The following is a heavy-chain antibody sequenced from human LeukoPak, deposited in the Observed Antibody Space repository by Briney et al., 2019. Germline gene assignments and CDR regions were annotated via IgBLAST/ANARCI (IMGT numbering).Heavy chain of an antibody. Sequence: SETLSLTCTISGGSITSYHWSWIRQPPGKGLEWIGYIYYSGSTNYNPSLKSRVTISVDTSKNQFSLNLRSVTAADTAVYYCARGSRDGYNHFDYWGQGTLVTVSS. CDR1: GGSITSYH. CDR3: ARGSRDGYNHFDY. V-gene: IGHV4-59*01. J-gene: IGHJ4*02. D-gene: IGHD5-24*01. CDR2: IYYSGST.